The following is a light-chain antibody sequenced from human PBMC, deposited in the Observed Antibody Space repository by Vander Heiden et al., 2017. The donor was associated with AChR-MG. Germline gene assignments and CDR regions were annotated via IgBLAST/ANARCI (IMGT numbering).Light chain of an antibody. Sequence: HSVLTQPPSVSGAPGQRVTTSCTGSSSNIGAGYDVHWYQQLPGTAPKLLIYGNSNRPSGVPDRFSGSKSGTSASLAITGLQAEDEADYYCQSYDSSLSGVVFGGGTKLTVL. V-gene: IGLV1-40*01. CDR3: QSYDSSLSGVV. CDR2: GNS. J-gene: IGLJ2*01. CDR1: SSNIGAGYD.